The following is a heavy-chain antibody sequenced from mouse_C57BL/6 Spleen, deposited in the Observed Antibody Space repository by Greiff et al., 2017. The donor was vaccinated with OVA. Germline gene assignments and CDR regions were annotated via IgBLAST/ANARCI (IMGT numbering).Heavy chain of an antibody. CDR2: ISSGGDYI. CDR3: TREMDDGYSDY. D-gene: IGHD2-3*01. V-gene: IGHV5-9-1*02. CDR1: GFTFSSYA. J-gene: IGHJ2*01. Sequence: EVKVVESGEGLVKPGGSLKLSCAASGFTFSSYAMSWVRQTPEKRLEWVAYISSGGDYIYYADTVKGRFTISRDNARNTLYLQMSSLKSEDTAMYYCTREMDDGYSDYWGQGTTLTVSS.